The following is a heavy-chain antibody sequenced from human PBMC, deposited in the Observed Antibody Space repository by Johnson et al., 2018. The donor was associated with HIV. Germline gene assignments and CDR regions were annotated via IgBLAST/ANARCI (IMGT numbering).Heavy chain of an antibody. CDR2: ISYDEIDK. CDR1: GFTFSSYA. J-gene: IGHJ3*02. D-gene: IGHD2/OR15-2a*01. Sequence: VQLVESGGGVVQPGRSLRLSCAASGFTFSSYAMHWVRQAPGKGLEWVAVISYDEIDKYYADSVTGRFTVSRDNSKNTLYLQMNSLRAEDTAVYYCARVQFLPPNGFDIWGQGTMVTVSS. CDR3: ARVQFLPPNGFDI. V-gene: IGHV3-30*14.